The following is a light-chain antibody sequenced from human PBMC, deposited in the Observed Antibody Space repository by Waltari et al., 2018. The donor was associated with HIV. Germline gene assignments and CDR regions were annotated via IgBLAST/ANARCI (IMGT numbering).Light chain of an antibody. CDR1: SSAVGTYNS. J-gene: IGLJ1*01. Sequence: QSALTQPASVSGSPGQSITISCTGTSSAVGTYNSVSWYQHHPGKAPNFLIYEGSKRPSGVANRFSCAKACNTASLAISWLQAEDEADYYCCSYAGSRTYVFGTGTMVTVL. CDR3: CSYAGSRTYV. CDR2: EGS. V-gene: IGLV2-23*01.